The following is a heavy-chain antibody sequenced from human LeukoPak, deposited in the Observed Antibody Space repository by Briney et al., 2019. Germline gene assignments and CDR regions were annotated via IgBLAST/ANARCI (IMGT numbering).Heavy chain of an antibody. CDR2: IYHSGST. CDR1: GGSISSSNW. CDR3: AREQNYYYYMDV. Sequence: PSGTLSLTCAVSGGSISSSNWWSWVRQPPGKGLEWIGEIYHSGSTNYNPSLKSRVTISVDTSKNQFSLKLSSVTAADTAVYYCAREQNYYYYMDVWGKGTTVTVSS. J-gene: IGHJ6*03. V-gene: IGHV4-4*02.